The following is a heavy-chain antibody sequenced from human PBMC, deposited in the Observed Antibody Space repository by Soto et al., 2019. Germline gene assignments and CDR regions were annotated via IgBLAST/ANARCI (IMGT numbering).Heavy chain of an antibody. Sequence: QVQLQESGPGLVKPSGTLSLTCAVSGDSISGSHWWSWVRQPPGKGLEWIGEAYHRGSPRYNPSLKSRGTISVDKSKNQFSLHLTSVTAAATALYFWVRNNRFDPWGQGTLVTVSS. CDR1: GDSISGSHW. CDR2: AYHRGSP. J-gene: IGHJ5*02. CDR3: VRNNRFDP. D-gene: IGHD3-16*01. V-gene: IGHV4-4*02.